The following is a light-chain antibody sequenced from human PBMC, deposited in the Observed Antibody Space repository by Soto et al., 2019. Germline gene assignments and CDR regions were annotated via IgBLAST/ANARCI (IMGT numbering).Light chain of an antibody. CDR3: QHYNSYAEA. CDR1: QSISSY. CDR2: KAS. J-gene: IGKJ1*01. Sequence: IQMTQSPSSLSASVGDRVTITCRASQSISSYLNWYQQKPGKAPKLLIYKASTLKSGVPSRFSGSGSGTEFTLTISSLQPDDFATYYCQHYNSYAEACGQGTKG. V-gene: IGKV1-5*03.